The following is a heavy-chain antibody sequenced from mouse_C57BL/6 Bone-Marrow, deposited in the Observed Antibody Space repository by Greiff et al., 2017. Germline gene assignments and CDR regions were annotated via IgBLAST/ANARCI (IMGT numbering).Heavy chain of an antibody. Sequence: QVQLQQSGAELVRPGASVKLSCKASGYTFTDYYINWVKQRPGQGLEWIARIYPGSGNTYYNEKFKGKATLTAEKSSSTAYMQLSSLTSEDTAVYVCARWEDYDEVDYWGQGTTLTVSS. D-gene: IGHD2-4*01. V-gene: IGHV1-76*01. CDR2: IYPGSGNT. CDR3: ARWEDYDEVDY. J-gene: IGHJ2*01. CDR1: GYTFTDYY.